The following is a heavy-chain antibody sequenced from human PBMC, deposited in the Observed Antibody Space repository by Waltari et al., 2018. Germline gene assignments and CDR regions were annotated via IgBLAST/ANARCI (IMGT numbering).Heavy chain of an antibody. V-gene: IGHV3-9*01. D-gene: IGHD3-10*01. CDR3: AKDMGYHVSYYGASDV. CDR1: GFTFADYA. J-gene: IGHJ3*01. Sequence: EVQLVDSGGGLVQPGGSLRLSCAATGFTFADYAVPWVRQAPGKGLELVSAITWNGDIIGYADSVRGRFTITRDNAKNSLNLQMNSLRPEDTALYYCAKDMGYHVSYYGASDVWGQGTMVTVSS. CDR2: ITWNGDII.